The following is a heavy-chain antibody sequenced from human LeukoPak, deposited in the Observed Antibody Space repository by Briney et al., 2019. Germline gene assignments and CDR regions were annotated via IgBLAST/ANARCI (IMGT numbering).Heavy chain of an antibody. V-gene: IGHV3-30*18. J-gene: IGHJ6*02. Sequence: QSGGSLRLSCAASGFTFTNYAMHWVRQAPGKGLEWVAVISYDGSNKYYADSVKGRFTISRDNSKNTLYLQMNSLRAEDTAVYYCAKPYYYDSSGYYSVYYYGMDVWGQGTTVTVSS. D-gene: IGHD3-22*01. CDR3: AKPYYYDSSGYYSVYYYGMDV. CDR2: ISYDGSNK. CDR1: GFTFTNYA.